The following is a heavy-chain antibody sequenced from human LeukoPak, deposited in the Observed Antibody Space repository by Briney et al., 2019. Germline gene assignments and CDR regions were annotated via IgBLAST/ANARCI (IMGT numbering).Heavy chain of an antibody. Sequence: GGSLRLSCAASGFNFDDYGMTWVRQAPGKGLEWVSGVNWNGYSTGYVDSVKGRFTVARDNAKHSLYLQMNSLRTEDTALYYCAKDKSPGYTWGAFDIWGQGTMVTVSS. CDR2: VNWNGYST. CDR1: GFNFDDYG. V-gene: IGHV3-20*04. J-gene: IGHJ3*02. D-gene: IGHD5-24*01. CDR3: AKDKSPGYTWGAFDI.